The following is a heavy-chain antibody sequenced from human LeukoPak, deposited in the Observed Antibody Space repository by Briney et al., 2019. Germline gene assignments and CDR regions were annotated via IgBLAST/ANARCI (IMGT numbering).Heavy chain of an antibody. J-gene: IGHJ4*02. V-gene: IGHV4-34*01. D-gene: IGHD5-24*01. Sequence: SETLSLTCAVYGGSFSGYYWSWIRQPPGKGLERIGEINHSGSTNYNPSLKSRVTISVDTSKNQFSLKLSSVTAADTAVYYCAREARRWLQSRAYYFDYWGQGTLATVSS. CDR2: INHSGST. CDR3: AREARRWLQSRAYYFDY. CDR1: GGSFSGYY.